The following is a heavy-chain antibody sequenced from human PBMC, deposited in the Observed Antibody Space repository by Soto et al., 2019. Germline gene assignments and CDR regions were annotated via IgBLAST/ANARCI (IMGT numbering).Heavy chain of an antibody. Sequence: SETLSLTCTVSGTSISSYYWSWIRQPPGKGLEWIANIHYSGTTNYNPSLASRVALSVDTSKNQFSLKMTSVTAADRAMYFCARYNSYAIDYWGRGTLVTVSS. CDR2: IHYSGTT. J-gene: IGHJ4*02. V-gene: IGHV4-59*01. CDR1: GTSISSYY. CDR3: ARYNSYAIDY. D-gene: IGHD2-8*01.